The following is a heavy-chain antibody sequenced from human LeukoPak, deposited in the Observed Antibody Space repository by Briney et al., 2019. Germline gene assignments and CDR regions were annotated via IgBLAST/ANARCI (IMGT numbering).Heavy chain of an antibody. CDR1: GFTFSNYA. V-gene: IGHV3-23*01. Sequence: PGGSLRLSCAASGFTFSNYAMNWVRQAPGKGLEWVSALSGSGGSSSYADSVRGRFTISRDNSNIILYLQLNSLRAEDTAVYYCAKPLRDAGSFNYPYFDFWGQGTLVTVSS. J-gene: IGHJ4*02. D-gene: IGHD5-24*01. CDR2: LSGSGGSS. CDR3: AKPLRDAGSFNYPYFDF.